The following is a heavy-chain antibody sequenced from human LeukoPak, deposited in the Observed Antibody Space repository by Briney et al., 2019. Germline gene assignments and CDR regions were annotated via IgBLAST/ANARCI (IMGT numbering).Heavy chain of an antibody. V-gene: IGHV4-59*08. J-gene: IGHJ4*02. CDR3: ARGGRDGYTLSPFDY. Sequence: SETLSLTCTVSGGSISSYYWSWIRQPPGKGLEWIGYIYYSGSTNYNPSLKSRVTISVDTSKNQFSLKLSSVAAADTAVYYCARGGRDGYTLSPFDYWGQGTLVTVSS. CDR1: GGSISSYY. CDR2: IYYSGST. D-gene: IGHD5-24*01.